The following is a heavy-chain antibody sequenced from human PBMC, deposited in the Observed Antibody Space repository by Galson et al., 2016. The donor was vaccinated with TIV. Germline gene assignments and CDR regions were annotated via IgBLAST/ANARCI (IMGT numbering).Heavy chain of an antibody. D-gene: IGHD6-19*01. J-gene: IGHJ6*02. CDR1: GFTFSGYA. CDR3: VKVPSSGFTYYYAMDV. CDR2: ISGGGGNI. Sequence: SLRLSCAASGFTFSGYAMTWVRQAPGKGLEWVTAISGGGGNIYYADSVKGRLTISRDNSKNTLYMQMNSLRAEDTAVYYCVKVPSSGFTYYYAMDVWVQGTTVTVSS. V-gene: IGHV3-23*01.